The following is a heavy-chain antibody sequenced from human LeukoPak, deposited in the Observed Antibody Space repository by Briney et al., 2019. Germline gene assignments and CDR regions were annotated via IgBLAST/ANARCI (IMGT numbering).Heavy chain of an antibody. CDR2: IWYDGSEK. V-gene: IGHV3-33*01. CDR3: ARDRGWPAVHFDL. D-gene: IGHD2-15*01. CDR1: RFTFRNYG. J-gene: IGHJ4*02. Sequence: GGSLRLSCAASRFTFRNYGMHWVRQAPGKGLEWVAVIWYDGSEKYYVDSVKGRFTVSRDNSKTTVYLQMNSLRVEDTAVYYCARDRGWPAVHFDLWGQGTLVTVSS.